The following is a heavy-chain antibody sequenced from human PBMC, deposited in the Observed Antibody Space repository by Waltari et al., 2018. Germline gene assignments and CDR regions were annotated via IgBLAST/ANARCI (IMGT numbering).Heavy chain of an antibody. V-gene: IGHV4-38-2*01. J-gene: IGHJ3*02. D-gene: IGHD3-22*01. Sequence: QVQLQESGPGLVKPSETLSLTCAVSGSSISSGYYWGWIRQPPGKGLEWIGSIYHSGSTYDNPSLKSRVTISVDTSKNQFSLKLSSVTAADTAVYYCASFYYYDSSGSNDAFDIWGQGTMVTVSS. CDR1: GSSISSGYY. CDR3: ASFYYYDSSGSNDAFDI. CDR2: IYHSGST.